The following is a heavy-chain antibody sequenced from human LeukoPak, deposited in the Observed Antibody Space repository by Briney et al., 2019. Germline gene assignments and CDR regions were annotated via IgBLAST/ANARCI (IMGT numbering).Heavy chain of an antibody. D-gene: IGHD3-10*01. CDR1: GFSFSTYA. V-gene: IGHV3-30*18. CDR3: AKDYGSGTYFGN. CDR2: ISYEGSNR. Sequence: GGSLRLSCAASGFSFSTYAMHWVRQAPGKGLEWVTFISYEGSNRYYTDSVKGRFTISRDNSNSTLYPQMNTLRPEDTAVYHCAKDYGSGTYFGNWGQGTRVAVSS. J-gene: IGHJ4*02.